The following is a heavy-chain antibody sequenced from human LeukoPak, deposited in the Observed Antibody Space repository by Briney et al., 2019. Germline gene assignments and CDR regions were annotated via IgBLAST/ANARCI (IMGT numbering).Heavy chain of an antibody. V-gene: IGHV3-21*01. CDR1: GFTFDDYG. CDR2: ITSGGDYI. J-gene: IGHJ4*02. D-gene: IGHD3-9*01. CDR3: ARGHYDVLAASYKWTPDY. Sequence: GGSLRLSCEASGFTFDDYGMSWVRQLPGKGLEWVSSITSGGDYIYYADSVKGRFTTSRDNAKNSLSLQLNSLRVEDTAVYYCARGHYDVLAASYKWTPDYWGQGTLVTVSS.